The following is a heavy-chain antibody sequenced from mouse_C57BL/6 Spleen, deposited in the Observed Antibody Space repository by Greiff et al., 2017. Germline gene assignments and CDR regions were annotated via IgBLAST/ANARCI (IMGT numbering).Heavy chain of an antibody. Sequence: EVKLVESGGGLEQPGGSLSLSCAASGFTFTDYYMSWVRQPPGKALEWLGFIRNNANGYTTEYSASVKGRFTISRENSQSILYLQMNALRAEDSATYYCARYSTMISYYAMDYWGQGTSVTVSS. CDR3: ARYSTMISYYAMDY. J-gene: IGHJ4*01. CDR1: GFTFTDYY. V-gene: IGHV7-3*01. D-gene: IGHD2-4*01. CDR2: IRNNANGYTT.